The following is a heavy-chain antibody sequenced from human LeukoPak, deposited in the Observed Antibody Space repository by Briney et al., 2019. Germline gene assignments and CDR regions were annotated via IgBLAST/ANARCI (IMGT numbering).Heavy chain of an antibody. D-gene: IGHD6-19*01. CDR2: IIPIFGTA. Sequence: SVKVSCKASGGTFSSYAISWVRQAPGQGLEWMGGIIPIFGTANYAQKFQGRVTITTDESTSTAYMGLSSLRSEDTAVYYCASTEQWLVSGLYYYYYMDVWGKGTSVTVSS. V-gene: IGHV1-69*05. CDR3: ASTEQWLVSGLYYYYYMDV. CDR1: GGTFSSYA. J-gene: IGHJ6*03.